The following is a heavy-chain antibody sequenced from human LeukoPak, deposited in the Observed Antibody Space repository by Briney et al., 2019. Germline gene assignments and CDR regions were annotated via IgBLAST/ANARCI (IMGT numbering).Heavy chain of an antibody. CDR3: AVPTIYGVGAFDV. J-gene: IGHJ3*01. CDR2: ISGKGDKT. D-gene: IGHD2/OR15-2a*01. Sequence: GGTLRLSCVASGMTFEDYGIHWVRQAPGKGLEWVSLISGKGDKTYYVDSVKGRFTVSRDNSRNTLYLQMDGLRDEDTAFYYCAVPTIYGVGAFDVWGQGTMLMVSS. V-gene: IGHV3-43*02. CDR1: GMTFEDYG.